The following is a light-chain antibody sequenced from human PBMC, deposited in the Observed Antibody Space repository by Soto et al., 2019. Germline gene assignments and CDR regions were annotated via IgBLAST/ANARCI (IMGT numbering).Light chain of an antibody. J-gene: IGKJ1*01. Sequence: DIQMTQSPSTLSASVGDRVTITCRASRSIRTWLAWYQQKPGQAPKVLIYKASSLESGVPSRFSGSGSGTEFTLTISSLQPDVFAPYYCQQYHNSWTSGQGTKVDIK. CDR1: RSIRTW. CDR2: KAS. V-gene: IGKV1-5*03. CDR3: QQYHNSWT.